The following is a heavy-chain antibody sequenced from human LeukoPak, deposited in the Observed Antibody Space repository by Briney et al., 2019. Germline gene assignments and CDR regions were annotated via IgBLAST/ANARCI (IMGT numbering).Heavy chain of an antibody. J-gene: IGHJ6*03. CDR2: IYYSGST. V-gene: IGHV4-59*01. Sequence: SETLSLTCTVSGGSISSYYWSWIRQPPGKGLEWIGYIYYSGSTNCNPSLKSRVTISVDTSKNQFSLKLSSVTAADTAVYYFARSLGGLRYYYYYMDVWGKGTTVTVSS. D-gene: IGHD3-16*01. CDR1: GGSISSYY. CDR3: ARSLGGLRYYYYYMDV.